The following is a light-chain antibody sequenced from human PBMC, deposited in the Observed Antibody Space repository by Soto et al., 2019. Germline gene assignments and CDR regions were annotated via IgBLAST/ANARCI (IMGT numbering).Light chain of an antibody. Sequence: QSALTQPASVSGSPGQSITISCTGISSDVGGYNYVSWYQQHPGKAPKLMIYEVSNRPSGVSTRFSGSKSGNTASLTISGLQAEDEADYYCSSYTISSTPPYVFGTGTKLTVL. J-gene: IGLJ1*01. CDR3: SSYTISSTPPYV. CDR2: EVS. CDR1: SSDVGGYNY. V-gene: IGLV2-14*01.